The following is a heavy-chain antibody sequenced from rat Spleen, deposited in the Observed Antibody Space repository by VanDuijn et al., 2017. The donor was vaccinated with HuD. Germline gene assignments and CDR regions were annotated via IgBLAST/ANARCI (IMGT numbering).Heavy chain of an antibody. J-gene: IGHJ2*01. Sequence: EVQLVESGGGLVQPGRSLKLSCAASGFTFSDYYMAWVRQAPKKGLEWVASISYEGSSTYYGDSVKGRFTISRDNAKSTLYLQMNSLRSEDTATYYCARPYGPHDYWGQGVMVTVSS. CDR2: ISYEGSST. CDR1: GFTFSDYY. CDR3: ARPYGPHDY. V-gene: IGHV5-22*01. D-gene: IGHD1-7*01.